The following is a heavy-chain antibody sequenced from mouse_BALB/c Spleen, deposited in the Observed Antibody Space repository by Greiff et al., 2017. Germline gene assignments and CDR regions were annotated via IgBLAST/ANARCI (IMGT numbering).Heavy chain of an antibody. J-gene: IGHJ4*01. V-gene: IGHV5-6-3*01. CDR2: INSNGGST. CDR3: ASRTTATAMDY. CDR1: GFTFSSYG. Sequence: EVQLVESGGGLVQPGGSLKLSCAASGFTFSSYGMSWVRQTPDKRLELVATINSNGGSTYYPDSVKGRFTISRDNAKNTLYLQMSSLKSEDTAMYYCASRTTATAMDYWGQGTSVTVSS. D-gene: IGHD1-2*01.